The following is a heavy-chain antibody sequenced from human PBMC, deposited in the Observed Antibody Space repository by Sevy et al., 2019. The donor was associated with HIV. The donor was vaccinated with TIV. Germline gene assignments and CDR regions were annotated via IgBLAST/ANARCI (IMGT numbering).Heavy chain of an antibody. Sequence: GGSLRLSCAASGFTFSSYGMSWVRQAPGKGLEWVSDISGSGGSTYYADSVKGRFTISRDNSKNTLYLQMNSLRAEDTAVYYCAKSVVVTAIRPSYFDYWGQGTLVTVSS. J-gene: IGHJ4*02. CDR2: ISGSGGST. V-gene: IGHV3-23*01. CDR3: AKSVVVTAIRPSYFDY. CDR1: GFTFSSYG. D-gene: IGHD2-21*02.